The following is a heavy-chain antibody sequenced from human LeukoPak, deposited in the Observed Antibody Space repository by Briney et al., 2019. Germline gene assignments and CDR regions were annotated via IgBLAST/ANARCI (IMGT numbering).Heavy chain of an antibody. CDR2: IWYDGSNK. J-gene: IGHJ4*02. Sequence: PGGSLRLSCAASGFTFSNYGMHWVRQAPGKGLEWVAVIWYDGSNKYYVDSVKGRFTISRDNSKNTLFLQMNRLRAEDTAVYYCARGNYDSSGYLDYWGQGTLVTVSS. CDR1: GFTFSNYG. V-gene: IGHV3-33*01. CDR3: ARGNYDSSGYLDY. D-gene: IGHD3-22*01.